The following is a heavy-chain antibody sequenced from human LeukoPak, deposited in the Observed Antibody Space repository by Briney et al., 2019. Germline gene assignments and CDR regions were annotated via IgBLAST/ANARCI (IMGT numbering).Heavy chain of an antibody. CDR2: ISYDGSNK. D-gene: IGHD5-18*01. CDR1: GFTFSSYA. V-gene: IGHV3-30-3*01. CDR3: ARDRRDSYGWYYFDY. J-gene: IGHJ4*02. Sequence: GGSLRLSCAASGFTFSSYAMHWVRQAPGKGLEWVAVISYDGSNKYYADSVKGRFTISRDNSKNTLYLQMNSLRAEDTAVYCCARDRRDSYGWYYFDYWGQGTLVTVSS.